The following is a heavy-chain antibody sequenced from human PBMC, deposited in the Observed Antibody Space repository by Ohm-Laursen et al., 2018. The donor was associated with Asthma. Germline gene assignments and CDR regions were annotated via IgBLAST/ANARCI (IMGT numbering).Heavy chain of an antibody. J-gene: IGHJ6*02. D-gene: IGHD6-13*01. CDR1: GDSVSSNSAA. CDR2: TYYRSKWYN. V-gene: IGHV6-1*01. CDR3: ASGQQPFYGMDV. Sequence: QTLSLTCALSGDSVSSNSAAWNWIRQSPSRGLEWLGRTYYRSKWYNDYAVSVKSRITINPDTSKNQFSLQLNSVTPEDTAVYYCASGQQPFYGMDVWGQGTTVTVSS.